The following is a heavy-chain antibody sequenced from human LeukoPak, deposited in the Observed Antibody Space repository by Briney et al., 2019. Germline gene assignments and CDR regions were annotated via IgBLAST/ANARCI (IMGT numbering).Heavy chain of an antibody. V-gene: IGHV3-66*01. J-gene: IGHJ4*02. D-gene: IGHD6-13*01. Sequence: GGSLRLSCAASGFTVSGNYMSWVRQAPGKGLEWVSLIDSAGSTYYADAVKGRFIISRDNYKNTVYLQMNSLRAEDTAVYYCARGVTPGIAAAYFWGQGTLVTVSS. CDR3: ARGVTPGIAAAYF. CDR1: GFTVSGNY. CDR2: IDSAGST.